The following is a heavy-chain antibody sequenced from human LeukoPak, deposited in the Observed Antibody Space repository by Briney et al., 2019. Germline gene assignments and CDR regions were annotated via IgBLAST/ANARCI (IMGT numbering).Heavy chain of an antibody. Sequence: SETLSLTCTVSGGSTSSYYWSWIRQPPGKGLEWIGYIYYSGSTNYNPSLKSRVTISVDTSKNQFSLKLSSVTAADTAVYYCARQYGSGYFDYWGQGTLVTVSS. D-gene: IGHD3-22*01. CDR2: IYYSGST. V-gene: IGHV4-59*08. CDR1: GGSTSSYY. J-gene: IGHJ4*02. CDR3: ARQYGSGYFDY.